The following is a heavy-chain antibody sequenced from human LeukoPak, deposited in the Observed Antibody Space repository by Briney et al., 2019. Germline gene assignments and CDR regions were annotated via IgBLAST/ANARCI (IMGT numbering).Heavy chain of an antibody. CDR1: GYIFTAYH. D-gene: IGHD2-21*01. CDR2: IIPNSGAT. J-gene: IGHJ3*02. CDR3: ARGISGGFDI. V-gene: IGHV1-2*06. Sequence: ASVKVSCKSSGYIFTAYHLHWVRQAPGQGLEWMGRIIPNSGATNYAQNFQGRVTMTRDTSISTAHMELSRLSPDDTALYYCARGISGGFDIWGQGTMVTVSS.